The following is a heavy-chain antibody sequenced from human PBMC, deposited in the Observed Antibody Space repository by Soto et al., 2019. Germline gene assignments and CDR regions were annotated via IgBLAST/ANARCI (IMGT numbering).Heavy chain of an antibody. D-gene: IGHD6-13*01. V-gene: IGHV3-21*01. J-gene: IGHJ4*02. CDR3: ARDMGSSWYGY. CDR2: ISSSSSYI. CDR1: GFTFSSYS. Sequence: GGSLRLSCAASGFTFSSYSMNWVRQAPGKGLEWVSSISSSSSYIYYADSVKGRFTISRDNAKNSLYLQMNSLRAEDTAVYCCARDMGSSWYGYWGQGNLVTGFS.